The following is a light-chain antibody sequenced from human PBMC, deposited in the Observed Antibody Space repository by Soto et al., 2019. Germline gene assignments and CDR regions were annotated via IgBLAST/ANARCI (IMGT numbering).Light chain of an antibody. V-gene: IGKV1-39*01. CDR3: QQSYGTLP. CDR1: ENIRSN. Sequence: DIQMTQSPASLSASVGDRVSITCRASENIRSNLYWYQQKPGKAPKLLIYAASRLQSGVPSRFSGSGFGTDFTLTISSLQPDDFATYFCQQSYGTLPFGGGTKVEIK. J-gene: IGKJ4*01. CDR2: AAS.